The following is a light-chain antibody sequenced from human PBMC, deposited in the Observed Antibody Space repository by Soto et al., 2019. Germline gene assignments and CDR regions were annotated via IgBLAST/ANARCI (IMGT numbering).Light chain of an antibody. V-gene: IGKV1-5*03. CDR1: QNINSW. J-gene: IGKJ1*01. CDR3: QQYNSYPWT. Sequence: DIPMTQSPSTLSASVGDRVTITCRASQNINSWLAWYQQKPGKAPKLLIYKASSLESGVPSRFSGSASGTEFTLTISSLQPDDFATYYCQQYNSYPWTFGQGTKVEIK. CDR2: KAS.